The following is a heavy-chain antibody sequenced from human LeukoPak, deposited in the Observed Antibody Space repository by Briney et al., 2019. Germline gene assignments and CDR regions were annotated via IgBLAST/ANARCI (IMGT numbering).Heavy chain of an antibody. CDR2: IKSKTDGGTT. D-gene: IGHD3-22*01. V-gene: IGHV3-15*01. CDR1: GFIFSTAW. J-gene: IGHJ6*03. Sequence: GGSLRLSCAASGFIFSTAWMIWVRQAPGKGLEWVSRIKSKTDGGTTDYAAPVKGRFTISRDDSKNTLYLEMSGLKTEDTAVYYCTTLEQDYFDSSGYDVYYMDVWGKGTTVTVSS. CDR3: TTLEQDYFDSSGYDVYYMDV.